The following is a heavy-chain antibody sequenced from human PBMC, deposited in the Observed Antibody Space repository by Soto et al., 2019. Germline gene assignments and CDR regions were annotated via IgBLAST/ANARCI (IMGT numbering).Heavy chain of an antibody. CDR2: IYSGGST. J-gene: IGHJ5*02. D-gene: IGHD3-16*02. CDR3: ARWSAGAPSESFDYDYIWGSYRQLGTGWFDP. CDR1: GFTVSSNY. Sequence: GGSLRLSCAASGFTVSSNYMSWVRQAPGKGLEWVSVIYSGGSTYYADSVKGRFTISRDNSKNTLYLQMNSLRAEDTAVYYCARWSAGAPSESFDYDYIWGSYRQLGTGWFDPWGQGTLVTVSS. V-gene: IGHV3-66*01.